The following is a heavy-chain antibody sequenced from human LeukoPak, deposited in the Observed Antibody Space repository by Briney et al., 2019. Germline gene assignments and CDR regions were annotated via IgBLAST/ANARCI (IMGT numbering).Heavy chain of an antibody. V-gene: IGHV3-7*02. J-gene: IGHJ2*01. D-gene: IGHD2/OR15-2a*01. CDR3: ATEDCTDKGNFDL. Sequence: GGSLRLSCAASGITVSSKYMSWVRQAPGRGLEWVANIKHDGSEEYYGDSVKGRFTISRDNAKASLYLQMNSLRVEDTAVYFCATEDCTDKGNFDLWGRGTLVTVSS. CDR1: GITVSSKY. CDR2: IKHDGSEE.